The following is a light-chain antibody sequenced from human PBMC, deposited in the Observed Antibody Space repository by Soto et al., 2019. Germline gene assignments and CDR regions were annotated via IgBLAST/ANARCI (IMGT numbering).Light chain of an antibody. CDR2: DVN. J-gene: IGLJ2*01. CDR3: SSYASSYTLV. CDR1: TSDVGGYNY. V-gene: IGLV2-11*01. Sequence: QSALTQPRSVSGSPGQSVAVSCTGTTSDVGGYNYVSWYQQLPDKAPKLLIHDVNKRPSGVPDRFSGSKSGNTASLTISGLQTEDEADYYCSSYASSYTLVFGGGTKVTVL.